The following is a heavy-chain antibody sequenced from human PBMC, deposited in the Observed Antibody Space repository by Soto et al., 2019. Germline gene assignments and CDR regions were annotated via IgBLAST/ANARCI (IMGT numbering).Heavy chain of an antibody. CDR2: ISGSGGST. Sequence: EVQLLESGGGLVQPGGSLRLSCAASGFTFSSYAMSWVRQAPGKGLEWVSAISGSGGSTYYADSVKGRFTISRDNSKNTLYLQMNSQRAEDTAVYYCAKDLSGSYLYYYYGMDVWGQGTTVTVSS. CDR1: GFTFSSYA. J-gene: IGHJ6*02. D-gene: IGHD1-26*01. V-gene: IGHV3-23*01. CDR3: AKDLSGSYLYYYYGMDV.